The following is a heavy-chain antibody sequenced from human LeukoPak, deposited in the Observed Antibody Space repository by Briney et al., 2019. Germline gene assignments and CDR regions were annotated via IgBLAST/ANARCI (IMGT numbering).Heavy chain of an antibody. CDR2: ISYDGSNK. V-gene: IGHV3-30*18. J-gene: IGHJ4*02. D-gene: IGHD6-19*01. Sequence: GRSLRLSCAASGFTFSSYSMNWVRQAPGKGLEWVAVISYDGSNKYYADSVKGRFTISRDNSKNTLYLQMNSLRAEDTAVYYCAKDPVVAVAGTWDYWGQGTLVTVSS. CDR1: GFTFSSYS. CDR3: AKDPVVAVAGTWDY.